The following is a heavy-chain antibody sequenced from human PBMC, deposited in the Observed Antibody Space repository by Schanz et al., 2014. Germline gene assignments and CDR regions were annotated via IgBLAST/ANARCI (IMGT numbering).Heavy chain of an antibody. V-gene: IGHV1-18*04. CDR3: TRGGYSNTVSAFDI. Sequence: QVQLVQSGAEMKKPGASVKVSCKASGYTFTSYFIHWVRQAPGQGLEWMGWITAYNGDTNYALKLQGRVTMTTDTSTGTAYMELRSLRSDDTALYYCTRGGYSNTVSAFDIWGQGTMVTVSS. D-gene: IGHD5-18*01. CDR2: ITAYNGDT. J-gene: IGHJ3*02. CDR1: GYTFTSYF.